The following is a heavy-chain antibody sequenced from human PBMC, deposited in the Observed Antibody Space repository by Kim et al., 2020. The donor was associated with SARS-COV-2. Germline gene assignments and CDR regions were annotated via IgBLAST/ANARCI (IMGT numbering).Heavy chain of an antibody. CDR2: IVLGSGNT. Sequence: SVKVSCKASGFTSTGSAVQWVRQARGQRLEWMGWIVLGSGNTNYAQQFQERVTFTRDMSTGTAYLELRSLRSEDTAAYYCASRDGHNWNYYAMDVWGQG. J-gene: IGHJ6*02. CDR1: GFTSTGSA. CDR3: ASRDGHNWNYYAMDV. D-gene: IGHD1-1*01. V-gene: IGHV1-58*01.